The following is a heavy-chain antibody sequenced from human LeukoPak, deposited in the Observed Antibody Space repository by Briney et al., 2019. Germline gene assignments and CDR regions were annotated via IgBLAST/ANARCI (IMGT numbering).Heavy chain of an antibody. CDR1: GFTFRISG. V-gene: IGHV3-30*02. J-gene: IGHJ3*02. D-gene: IGHD3-3*01. CDR3: AKDGEWTFDI. CDR2: IGRDAYTK. Sequence: GGSLRLSCAASGFTFRISGMHWVRQAPGEGLEWVAFIGRDAYTKYYADSVKGRFTISGDSSYNTAYLQMNSLRPEDTAMYNCAKDGEWTFDIWGQGTMVTVSS.